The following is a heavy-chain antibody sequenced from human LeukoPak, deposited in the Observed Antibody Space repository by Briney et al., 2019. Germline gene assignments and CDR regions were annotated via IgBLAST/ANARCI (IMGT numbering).Heavy chain of an antibody. CDR3: AKSGYNRFDY. Sequence: GGSLRLSCAASGFTFSSSSMSWVRHPPGKGLEWVSCISGSGSGSSTYYADSVKGRFTTSRDNSKNTLYLQMNSLRAEDTAVYYCAKSGYNRFDYWGQGTLVTVSS. D-gene: IGHD5-24*01. CDR1: GFTFSSSS. V-gene: IGHV3-23*01. J-gene: IGHJ4*02. CDR2: ISGSGSGSST.